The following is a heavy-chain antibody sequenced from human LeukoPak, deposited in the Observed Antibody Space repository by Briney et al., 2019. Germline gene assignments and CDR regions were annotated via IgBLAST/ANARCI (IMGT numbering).Heavy chain of an antibody. CDR3: AKVWAPMVRGVIKLFDY. Sequence: GGSLRLSCAASGFTFSSYGMHWVRRAPGKGLEWVAVISYDGSNKYYADSVKGRFTISRDNSKNTLYLQMNSLRAEDTAVYYCAKVWAPMVRGVIKLFDYWGQGTLVTVSS. D-gene: IGHD3-10*01. J-gene: IGHJ4*02. V-gene: IGHV3-30*18. CDR2: ISYDGSNK. CDR1: GFTFSSYG.